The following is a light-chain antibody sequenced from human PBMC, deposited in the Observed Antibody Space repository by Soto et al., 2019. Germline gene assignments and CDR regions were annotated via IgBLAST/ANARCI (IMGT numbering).Light chain of an antibody. V-gene: IGKV3-15*01. Sequence: IVFTQSPGTPSLSPGERAPLSCLASQSISSSYLAWYQQKPGQAPRLLIYGASTSASNIPARFSGSGSGTEFTLTISSLQSEDFATYYCQQYNHYWTFGQGTKVDIK. CDR2: GAS. CDR3: QQYNHYWT. J-gene: IGKJ1*01. CDR1: QSISSSY.